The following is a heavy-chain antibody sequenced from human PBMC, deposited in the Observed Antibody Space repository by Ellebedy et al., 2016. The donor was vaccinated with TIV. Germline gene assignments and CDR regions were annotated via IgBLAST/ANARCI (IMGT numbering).Heavy chain of an antibody. V-gene: IGHV3-13*01. D-gene: IGHD3-10*01. Sequence: PSETLSLTCAASGFSLTGSDLHWVRRPAGKGLEWVSASGAAGDTYYQDSVRGRFTISRESAKNSFYLQMNSLTAGDTAGYYGARGGPDGDNWFVGLWGRGTRVTVSS. J-gene: IGHJ2*01. CDR1: GFSLTGSD. CDR2: SGAAGDT. CDR3: ARGGPDGDNWFVGL.